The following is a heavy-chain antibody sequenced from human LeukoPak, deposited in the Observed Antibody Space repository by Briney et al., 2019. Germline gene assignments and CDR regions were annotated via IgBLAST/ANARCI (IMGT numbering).Heavy chain of an antibody. J-gene: IGHJ3*02. CDR3: ARVVVPAPGAFDI. D-gene: IGHD2-2*01. Sequence: SSETLSLTCTVSGGSISSYYWSWIRQPPGKGLEWIGYIYYSGSTNYNPSLKSRVTISVDTSKNQFSLKLSSVTAADTAVYYCARVVVPAPGAFDIWGQGTMVTVSS. CDR2: IYYSGST. V-gene: IGHV4-59*01. CDR1: GGSISSYY.